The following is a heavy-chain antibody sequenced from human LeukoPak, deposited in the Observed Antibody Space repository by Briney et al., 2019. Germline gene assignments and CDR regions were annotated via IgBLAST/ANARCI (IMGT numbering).Heavy chain of an antibody. V-gene: IGHV3-53*01. D-gene: IGHD4-23*01. CDR2: IYTGGST. CDR3: ARDNYGGNLDY. CDR1: GFTVSSTY. J-gene: IGHJ4*02. Sequence: GGSLRLSCAASGFTVSSTYMSWVRQAPGKGLEWVSVIYTGGSTYYADSAKGRFTISRDNSKNTLYLQMNSLRAEDTAVYYCARDNYGGNLDYWGQGTLATVSS.